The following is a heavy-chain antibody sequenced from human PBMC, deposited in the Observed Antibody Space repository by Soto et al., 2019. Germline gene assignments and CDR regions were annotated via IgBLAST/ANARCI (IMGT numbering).Heavy chain of an antibody. CDR2: IYWDDDK. J-gene: IGHJ5*02. CDR3: AHNWIGGWFGESYNWFDP. CDR1: GFSLSTSGVG. D-gene: IGHD3-10*01. V-gene: IGHV2-5*02. Sequence: QITLKESGPTLVKPTQTLTLTCTFSGFSLSTSGVGVGWIRQPPGKALEWLALIYWDDDKRYSPSLKSRLTITKDTSKNQVVLTMTNMDPVDTATYYCAHNWIGGWFGESYNWFDPWGQGTLVTVSS.